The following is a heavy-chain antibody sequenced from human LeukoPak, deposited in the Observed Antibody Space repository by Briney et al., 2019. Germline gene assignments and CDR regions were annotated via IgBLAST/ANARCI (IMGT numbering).Heavy chain of an antibody. CDR2: INNDGSST. J-gene: IGHJ4*02. Sequence: PGGSLRLSCAASGLIFSRYWMHWVRQAPGKGLVWVSRINNDGSSTIYADSVKGRFTISRDNAKNTLYLQMNSLRAEDTAVYYCARLTFGGVIGFDYWGQGTLVTVSS. CDR3: ARLTFGGVIGFDY. D-gene: IGHD3-16*02. CDR1: GLIFSRYW. V-gene: IGHV3-74*01.